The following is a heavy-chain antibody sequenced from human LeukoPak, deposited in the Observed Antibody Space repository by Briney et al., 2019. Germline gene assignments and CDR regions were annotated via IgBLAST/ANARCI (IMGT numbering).Heavy chain of an antibody. CDR2: ISYDESNK. V-gene: IGHV3-30*18. J-gene: IGHJ4*02. CDR1: GFTFSSYG. D-gene: IGHD7-27*01. CDR3: AKDREPLGIEDGFDY. Sequence: GGSLRLSCAASGFTFSSYGMHWVRQAPGKGLEWVAVISYDESNKYYADSVKGRFTISRDNSKNTLYLQMNSLRAEDTAVYYCAKDREPLGIEDGFDYWGQGTLVTVSS.